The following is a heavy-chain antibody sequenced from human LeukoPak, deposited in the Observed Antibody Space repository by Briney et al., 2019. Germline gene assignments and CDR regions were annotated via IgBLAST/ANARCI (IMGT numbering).Heavy chain of an antibody. CDR2: IYSGGGT. D-gene: IGHD6-19*01. CDR3: ARDLYSSGP. Sequence: GGSLRLSCAASGFIVSSRHMSWVRQAPGKGLEWVSVIYSGGGTNYADSVKGRFTISRDNSKNTLYLQLNSLRAEDTAVYYCARDLYSSGPWGQGILVTVSS. V-gene: IGHV3-66*01. J-gene: IGHJ5*02. CDR1: GFIVSSRH.